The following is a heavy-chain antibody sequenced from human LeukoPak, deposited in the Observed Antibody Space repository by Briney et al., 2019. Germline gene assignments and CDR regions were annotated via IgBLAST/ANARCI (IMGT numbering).Heavy chain of an antibody. CDR3: ARGPNSNWSGLDF. CDR2: ISPTGSTT. D-gene: IGHD6-6*01. J-gene: IGHJ4*02. CDR1: GFSFSGHW. Sequence: GGSLRLSCTASGFSFSGHWMHWARQLPGKGLVWVSRISPTGSTTSYADSVKGRFTVSRDNAKNTLYLQVNNLRAEDTAVYYSARGPNSNWSGLDFWGQGTLLTVSS. V-gene: IGHV3-74*01.